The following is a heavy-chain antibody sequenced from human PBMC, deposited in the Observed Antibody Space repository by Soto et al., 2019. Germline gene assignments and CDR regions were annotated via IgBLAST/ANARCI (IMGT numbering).Heavy chain of an antibody. CDR3: ARGAYGSSFYFDF. D-gene: IGHD3-10*01. CDR2: IYNSGSA. Sequence: SETLSLTCTVSGGPISSSYWNWIRLPSGKGLEWIGYIYNSGSANYGPSLKGRVTISLDSSQNRFSLKLTSVTAADTAVYYCARGAYGSSFYFDFWGQGALVTVSS. V-gene: IGHV4-59*01. CDR1: GGPISSSY. J-gene: IGHJ4*02.